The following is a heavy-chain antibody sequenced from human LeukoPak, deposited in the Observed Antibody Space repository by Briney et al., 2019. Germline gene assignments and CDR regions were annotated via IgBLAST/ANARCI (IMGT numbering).Heavy chain of an antibody. CDR3: ARTVAGKLVFAY. CDR2: INHGGST. J-gene: IGHJ4*02. V-gene: IGHV4-34*01. D-gene: IGHD6-19*01. CDR1: GGSFSGYY. Sequence: PSETLSLTCAVYGGSFSGYYWSWIRQPPGKGLEWIGEINHGGSTNYNPSLKSRVTVSVDTSKNQCSLKLSSVTAADTAIYYCARTVAGKLVFAYWGQGTLVTVSS.